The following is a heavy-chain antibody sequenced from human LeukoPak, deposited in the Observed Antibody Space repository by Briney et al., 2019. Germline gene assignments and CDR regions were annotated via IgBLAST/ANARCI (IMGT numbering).Heavy chain of an antibody. Sequence: GGSLRLSCAASGFTFSSYAMSWVRQAPGKGLEWVSAISGSGGSTYYADSVKGRFTFSRDNSKNTLYLQMNSLRAEDTAVYYCAKLEGYYYDSSGYHWGQGTLVTVSS. V-gene: IGHV3-23*01. CDR3: AKLEGYYYDSSGYH. D-gene: IGHD3-22*01. J-gene: IGHJ5*02. CDR1: GFTFSSYA. CDR2: ISGSGGST.